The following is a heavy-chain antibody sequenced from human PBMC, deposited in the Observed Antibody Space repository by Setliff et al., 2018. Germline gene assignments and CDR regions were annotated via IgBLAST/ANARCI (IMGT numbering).Heavy chain of an antibody. D-gene: IGHD6-19*01. CDR1: GGSISSGGYY. CDR3: ARGRAGHSGH. V-gene: IGHV4-31*03. J-gene: IGHJ4*02. CDR2: IYYSGSTS. Sequence: TSETLSLTCTVSGGSISSGGYYWSWIRQHPGKGLEWIGYIYYSGSTSYYNPSLKSRVTISVDTSKNQFSLKLSSVTAADTAVYYCARGRAGHSGHWGQGTLVTRLL.